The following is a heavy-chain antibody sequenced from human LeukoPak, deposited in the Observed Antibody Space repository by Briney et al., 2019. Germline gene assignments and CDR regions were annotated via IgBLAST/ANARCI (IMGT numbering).Heavy chain of an antibody. CDR2: IYYSGST. Sequence: SETLSLTCTVSGGSISSYYWSWIRQPPGKGLEWIGYIYYSGSTNYNPSLKSRVTISVDTSKNQFSLKLSSVTAADTAVYYCARSAPGRPMVFYWGQGTLVTVSS. D-gene: IGHD2-8*01. V-gene: IGHV4-59*01. CDR3: ARSAPGRPMVFY. J-gene: IGHJ4*02. CDR1: GGSISSYY.